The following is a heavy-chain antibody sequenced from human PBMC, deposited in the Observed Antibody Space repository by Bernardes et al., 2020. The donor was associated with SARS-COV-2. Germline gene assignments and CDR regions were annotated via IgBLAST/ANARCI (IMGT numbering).Heavy chain of an antibody. D-gene: IGHD1-1*01. CDR3: GKQATGTYFFYYLDG. CDR2: ITCSGSYT. V-gene: IGHV3-23*01. Sequence: GGSLRLSCAASGPDFDKYAMSWVRQTPGKGLEWVSSITCSGSYTYFADSVEGRFSMSRDDSTNTVYLQMNSLRADDTGLYYCGKQATGTYFFYYLDGWGQGATVTVSS. CDR1: GPDFDKYA. J-gene: IGHJ6*03.